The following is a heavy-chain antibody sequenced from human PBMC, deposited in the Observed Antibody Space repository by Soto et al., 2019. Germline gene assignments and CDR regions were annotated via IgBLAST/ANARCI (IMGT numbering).Heavy chain of an antibody. D-gene: IGHD5-18*01. Sequence: EVQLLESGGGLVQPGGSLRLSCAASGFTFSSYAMSWVRQAPGKGLEWVSAISGSGGSTYYADSVKGRFTISRDNSKKTLYLQMNSLRAEDTGVYYCAKDSGIQLLVRWGDYLGQGTLVTVSS. J-gene: IGHJ4*02. CDR3: AKDSGIQLLVRWGDY. CDR2: ISGSGGST. CDR1: GFTFSSYA. V-gene: IGHV3-23*01.